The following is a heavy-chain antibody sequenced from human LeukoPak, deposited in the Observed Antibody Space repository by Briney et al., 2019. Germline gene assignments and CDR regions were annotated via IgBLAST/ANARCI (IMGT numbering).Heavy chain of an antibody. CDR1: GFTFSSYA. J-gene: IGHJ6*02. V-gene: IGHV3-23*01. CDR3: AKDGTTEDYSYYGMDV. CDR2: ISGSGGST. D-gene: IGHD1-7*01. Sequence: GGSMRLSCAASGFTFSSYAMSWVGQAPGKGGEGVAAISGSGGSTYYADTVKGRFTISRDNAKNRLDLQMNSLRADDTAVYYCAKDGTTEDYSYYGMDVWGQGTTVTVSS.